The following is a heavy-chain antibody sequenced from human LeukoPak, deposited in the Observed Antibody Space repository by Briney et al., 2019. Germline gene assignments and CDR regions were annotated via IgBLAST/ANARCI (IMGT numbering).Heavy chain of an antibody. CDR1: GDSISCYF. CDR3: ARGPFRDSSSWYYFDY. D-gene: IGHD6-13*01. CDR2: VYYSGST. Sequence: SETLSLTCTVSGDSISCYFWSWIRQPPGKGLEWIGYVYYSGSTNYNPSLKSRVTISVDTSKNQFSLNLRSVTAADTAVYYCARGPFRDSSSWYYFDYWGQGTLVTVSS. V-gene: IGHV4-59*01. J-gene: IGHJ4*02.